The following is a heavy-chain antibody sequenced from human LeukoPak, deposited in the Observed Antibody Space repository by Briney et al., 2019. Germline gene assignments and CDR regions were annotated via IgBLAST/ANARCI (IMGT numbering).Heavy chain of an antibody. CDR2: IYYSGST. Sequence: SETLSLTCTVSGGSISSYYWSWIRQPPAKGLAWIGYIYYSGSTNYNPSLKSRVTISVDTSKNQFSLKLSSVTAADTAVYYCARDGIGSSSWVGAFDIWGQGTMVTVSS. CDR1: GGSISSYY. J-gene: IGHJ3*02. D-gene: IGHD6-13*01. V-gene: IGHV4-59*01. CDR3: ARDGIGSSSWVGAFDI.